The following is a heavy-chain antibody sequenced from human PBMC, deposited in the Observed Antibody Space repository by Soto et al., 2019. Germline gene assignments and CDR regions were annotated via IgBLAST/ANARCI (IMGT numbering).Heavy chain of an antibody. CDR3: VADPTYSLGATPTRGVR. CDR2: INGDGSSV. CDR1: GFIFSSYW. J-gene: IGHJ4*02. V-gene: IGHV3-74*01. Sequence: EVHLMESGGGLVQPGGSLRLSCTASGFIFSSYWMHWVRQPPGKGLIWVARINGDGSSVVYADSVKGRFIISRDNAKDSLFLQMNSLGAEDTAVYYCVADPTYSLGATPTRGVRWGQGTLVTVSS. D-gene: IGHD1-26*01.